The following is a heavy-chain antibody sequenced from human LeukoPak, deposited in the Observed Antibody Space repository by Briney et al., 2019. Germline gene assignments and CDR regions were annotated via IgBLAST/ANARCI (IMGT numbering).Heavy chain of an antibody. J-gene: IGHJ3*02. CDR3: ASPRALYCSSTSCQTANGAFDI. D-gene: IGHD2-2*01. CDR2: IITIIGIA. CDR1: GGSFSSYT. Sequence: GASVKVSCKASGGSFSSYTISWVRQAHGQGMEWMGRIITIIGIANYAQKFQGRVTITADKSTSTAYMELSSLRSEDTAVYYCASPRALYCSSTSCQTANGAFDIWGRGTIVSVSS. V-gene: IGHV1-69*02.